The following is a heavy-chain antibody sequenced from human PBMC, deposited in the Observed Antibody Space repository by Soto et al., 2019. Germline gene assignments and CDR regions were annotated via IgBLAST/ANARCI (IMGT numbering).Heavy chain of an antibody. J-gene: IGHJ4*02. D-gene: IGHD1-26*01. CDR2: IKGSHAGGTT. Sequence: EVQLVESGGGLVEPGGSIRLSCVASGFTFTKAYMTWVRQAPGKGLEWVGRIKGSHAGGTTDYATSVKGRFTISRDDLTNALYLQMNSLKTEDTSVYYCATEGGYPGSNFYGAYWGQGTLVTVSS. V-gene: IGHV3-15*01. CDR3: ATEGGYPGSNFYGAY. CDR1: GFTFTKAY.